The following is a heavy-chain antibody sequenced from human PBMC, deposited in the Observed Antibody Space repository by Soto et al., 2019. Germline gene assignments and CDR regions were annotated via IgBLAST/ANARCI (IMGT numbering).Heavy chain of an antibody. V-gene: IGHV1-8*01. Sequence: ASVKVSCKASGYTFTSYDINWVRQATGQGLEWMGWMNPNSGNTGYAQKFKGRVTMTRNTSISTAYMELSSLRSEDTVVYYCARGLLLGPYYYYYCMDVWGKGTTVTVSS. D-gene: IGHD1-26*01. CDR1: GYTFTSYD. J-gene: IGHJ6*03. CDR2: MNPNSGNT. CDR3: ARGLLLGPYYYYYCMDV.